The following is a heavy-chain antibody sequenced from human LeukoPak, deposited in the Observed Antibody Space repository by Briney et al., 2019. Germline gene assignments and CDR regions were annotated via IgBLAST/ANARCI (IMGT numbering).Heavy chain of an antibody. J-gene: IGHJ6*03. V-gene: IGHV4-34*01. Sequence: SETLSLTCAVYGGSFSGYYWSWIRQPPGKGLEWIGEINHSGSTNYNPSLKSRVTISVDTSKNQFSLKLSTVTAADTAVYYCARRAGTYYYYYMDVWGKGTTVTVSS. D-gene: IGHD6-13*01. CDR3: ARRAGTYYYYYMDV. CDR2: INHSGST. CDR1: GGSFSGYY.